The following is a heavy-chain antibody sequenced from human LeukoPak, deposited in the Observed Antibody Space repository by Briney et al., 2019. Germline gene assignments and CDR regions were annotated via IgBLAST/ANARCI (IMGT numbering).Heavy chain of an antibody. CDR3: ASHWEQQVVSDY. D-gene: IGHD6-13*01. CDR1: GFTFSSYG. Sequence: PGGSLRLSCAASGFTFSSYGMLWVRQAPGKGLEWVADISYDGRNKYYADSVKGRFTVSRDNSKNTLYLQMNSLRAEDTAVYYCASHWEQQVVSDYWGQGTLVTVSS. CDR2: ISYDGRNK. V-gene: IGHV3-30*03. J-gene: IGHJ4*02.